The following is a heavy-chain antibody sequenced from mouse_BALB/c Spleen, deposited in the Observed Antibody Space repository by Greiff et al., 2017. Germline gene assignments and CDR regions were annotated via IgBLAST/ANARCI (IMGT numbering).Heavy chain of an antibody. Sequence: QVQLQQPGAELVKPGTSVKLSCKASGYNFTSYWINWVKLRPGQGLEWIGDIYPGSGSTNYNEKFKSKATLTVDTSSSTAYMQLSSLASEDSALYYCARGGDWFAYWGQGTLVTVSA. CDR2: IYPGSGST. CDR3: ARGGDWFAY. CDR1: GYNFTSYW. J-gene: IGHJ3*01. V-gene: IGHV1-55*01.